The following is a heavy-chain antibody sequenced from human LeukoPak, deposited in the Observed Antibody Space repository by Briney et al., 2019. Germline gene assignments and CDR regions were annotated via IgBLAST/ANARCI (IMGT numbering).Heavy chain of an antibody. J-gene: IGHJ4*02. Sequence: GGSLRLSCAASAFTFSNYWMTWVRQAPGLWLQWVRHIKQDGSKEYYMDSVKARFTISRDNAKNSLSLQMNSLRAEDTAVYYCVRDGGVSGYDLLDYWGQGTLVTVSS. CDR3: VRDGGVSGYDLLDY. D-gene: IGHD5-12*01. V-gene: IGHV3-7*01. CDR2: IKQDGSKE. CDR1: AFTFSNYW.